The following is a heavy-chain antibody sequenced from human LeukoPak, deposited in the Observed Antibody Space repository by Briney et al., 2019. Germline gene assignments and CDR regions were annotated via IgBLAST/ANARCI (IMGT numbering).Heavy chain of an antibody. V-gene: IGHV1-18*01. D-gene: IGHD3-16*01. CDR1: GYTFTSYG. Sequence: ASVKVSCKASGYTFTSYGISWVRQAPGQGLEWMGWISAYNGNTNYAQKFQGRVTMTTDTSTSTAYMELRSLRSDDTAVYYCARDRPTFMITFGGVIDYWGQGTLVTVSS. CDR2: ISAYNGNT. CDR3: ARDRPTFMITFGGVIDY. J-gene: IGHJ4*02.